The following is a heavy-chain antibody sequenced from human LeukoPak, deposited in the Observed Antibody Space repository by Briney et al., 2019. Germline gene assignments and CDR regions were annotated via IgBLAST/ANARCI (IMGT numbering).Heavy chain of an antibody. CDR2: MNPNSGNT. V-gene: IGHV1-8*03. Sequence: GASVKVSCKASGYTFTSYDINWVRQATGQGLEWMGWMNPNSGNTGYAQKFQGRVTITRNTSISTAYMELSSLRSEDTAVYYCARDRQSELYYYDSSGYIHAFDIWGQGTMVTVSS. J-gene: IGHJ3*02. D-gene: IGHD3-22*01. CDR3: ARDRQSELYYYDSSGYIHAFDI. CDR1: GYTFTSYD.